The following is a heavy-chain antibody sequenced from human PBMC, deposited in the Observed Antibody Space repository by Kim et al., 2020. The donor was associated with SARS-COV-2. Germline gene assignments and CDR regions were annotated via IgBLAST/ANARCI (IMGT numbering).Heavy chain of an antibody. CDR3: ARVRGRYSYGYKYGMDV. J-gene: IGHJ6*02. V-gene: IGHV4-34*01. Sequence: KSRVTIAVDTSKNQFSLKLSSVTAADTAVYYCARVRGRYSYGYKYGMDVWGQGNTVTVSS. D-gene: IGHD5-18*01.